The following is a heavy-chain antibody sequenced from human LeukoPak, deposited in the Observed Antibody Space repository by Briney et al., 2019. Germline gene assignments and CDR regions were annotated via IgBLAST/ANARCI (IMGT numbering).Heavy chain of an antibody. V-gene: IGHV1-69*13. CDR3: ACGVYYYDSSGYYDYFDY. D-gene: IGHD3-22*01. J-gene: IGHJ4*02. CDR1: GGTFSSYA. Sequence: ASVKVSCKASGGTFSSYAISWVRQAPGQGLEWMGGIIPIFGTANYAQKFQGRVTITADESTSTAYMELSSLRSEDTAVYYCACGVYYYDSSGYYDYFDYWGQGTLVTVSS. CDR2: IIPIFGTA.